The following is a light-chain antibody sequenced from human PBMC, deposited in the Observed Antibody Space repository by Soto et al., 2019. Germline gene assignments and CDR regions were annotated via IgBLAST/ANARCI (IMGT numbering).Light chain of an antibody. Sequence: QSALTQPASVSGSPGQSITISCTGTSSDVGGYNYVSWYQQHPGKAPKLMIYDVSNRPSGVSNRFSGSKSGNTASLTISGLQAEDEADYYCSSYTSSSTPPYVFGTGTKVTAL. CDR1: SSDVGGYNY. CDR2: DVS. CDR3: SSYTSSSTPPYV. J-gene: IGLJ1*01. V-gene: IGLV2-14*01.